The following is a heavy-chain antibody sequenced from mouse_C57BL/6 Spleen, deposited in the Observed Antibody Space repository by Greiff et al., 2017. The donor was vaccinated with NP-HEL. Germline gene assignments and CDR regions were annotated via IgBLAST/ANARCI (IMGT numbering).Heavy chain of an antibody. V-gene: IGHV1-82*01. CDR1: GYAFSSSW. D-gene: IGHD2-4*01. CDR2: IYPGDGDT. J-gene: IGHJ2*01. CDR3: AREGEIYYDYDLGNFDY. Sequence: VMLVESGPELVKPGASVKISCKASGYAFSSSWMNWVKQRPGKGLEWIGRIYPGDGDTNYNGKFKGKATLTADKSSSTAYMQLSSLTSEDSAVYFCAREGEIYYDYDLGNFDYWGQGTTLTVSS.